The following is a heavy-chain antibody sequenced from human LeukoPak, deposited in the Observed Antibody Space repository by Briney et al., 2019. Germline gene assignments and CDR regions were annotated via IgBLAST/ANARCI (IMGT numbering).Heavy chain of an antibody. J-gene: IGHJ5*02. Sequence: PSETLSLTCTVSGGSISSGGYYWSWIRQHPGKGLEWIGDIYNSGSTYYNPSLKSRVAISVDTSKNQFSLRLSSVTAADTAVYYCARGDYISHWFDPWGQGTLVTVSS. D-gene: IGHD4-11*01. V-gene: IGHV4-31*03. CDR2: IYNSGST. CDR1: GGSISSGGYY. CDR3: ARGDYISHWFDP.